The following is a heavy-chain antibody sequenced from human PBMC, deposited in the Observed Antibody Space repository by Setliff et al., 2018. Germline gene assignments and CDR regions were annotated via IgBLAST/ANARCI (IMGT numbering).Heavy chain of an antibody. J-gene: IGHJ4*02. V-gene: IGHV4-61*02. CDR3: AGTPARGTTWLSPFDY. CDR2: IQGTGNT. CDR1: GGSFDSGTHY. Sequence: TLSLTCTVTGGSFDSGTHYWSWIRQPAGKVPEWIGLIQGTGNTNYNPSLQSRATISIDTSKNQISLKITSVTAADTALYSCAGTPARGTTWLSPFDYWGQGSQVTVSS. D-gene: IGHD3-9*01.